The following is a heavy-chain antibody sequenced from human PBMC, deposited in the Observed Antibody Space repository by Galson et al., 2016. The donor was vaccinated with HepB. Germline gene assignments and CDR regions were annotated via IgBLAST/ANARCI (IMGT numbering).Heavy chain of an antibody. CDR3: VGQHGGCWYNLDY. V-gene: IGHV4-4*02. J-gene: IGHJ4*02. Sequence: SETLSLTCAVSGGSISSENWWSWVRQPPGKGLEWIGEIYHSGGTNYNPSLKSRVTLSMDKSKNQFPLQLNSVTAADTAVYYWVGQHGGCWYNLDYGGQGTVATVSS. D-gene: IGHD6-13*01. CDR1: GGSISSENW. CDR2: IYHSGGT.